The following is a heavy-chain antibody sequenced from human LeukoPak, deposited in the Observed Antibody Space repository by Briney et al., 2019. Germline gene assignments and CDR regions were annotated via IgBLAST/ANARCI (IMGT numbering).Heavy chain of an antibody. V-gene: IGHV4-59*08. J-gene: IGHJ4*02. CDR3: ARHLGGSGYSDY. CDR1: GGSISSYC. CDR2: IYYSGST. Sequence: SETLSLTCTVSGGSISSYCWSWIRQPPGKGLEWIGYIYYSGSTNYNPSLKSRVTISVDTSKNQFSLKLSSVTAADTAVYYCARHLGGSGYSDYWGQGTLVTVSS. D-gene: IGHD5-12*01.